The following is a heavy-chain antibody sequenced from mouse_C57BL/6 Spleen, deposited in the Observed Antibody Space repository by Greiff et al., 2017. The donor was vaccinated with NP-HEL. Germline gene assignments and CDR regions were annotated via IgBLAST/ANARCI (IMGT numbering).Heavy chain of an antibody. V-gene: IGHV5-6*01. J-gene: IGHJ3*01. Sequence: EVHLVESGGDLVKPGGSLKLSCAASGFTFSSYGMSWVRQTPDKRLEWVATISSGGSYTYYPDSVKGRFTISRDNAKNTLYLQMSSLKSEDTAMYYCARHKDYYGSLATFAYWGQGTLVTVSA. CDR1: GFTFSSYG. CDR2: ISSGGSYT. CDR3: ARHKDYYGSLATFAY. D-gene: IGHD1-1*01.